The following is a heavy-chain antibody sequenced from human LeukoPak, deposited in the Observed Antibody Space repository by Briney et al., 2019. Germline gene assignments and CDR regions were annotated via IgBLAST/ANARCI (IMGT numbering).Heavy chain of an antibody. D-gene: IGHD2-15*01. CDR2: IKVVGSEK. CDR1: GFTFSSYW. V-gene: IGHV3-7*01. J-gene: IGHJ4*02. CDR3: ARDLGYCSGRACYSVFDY. Sequence: GGSLRLSCAASGFTFSSYWMGWVRQAPGKGPEWVAHIKVVGSEKYYVDSVKGRFTMFRDNAKNSLYLQMNSLRAEDTALYYCARDLGYCSGRACYSVFDYWGQGTLVTVAS.